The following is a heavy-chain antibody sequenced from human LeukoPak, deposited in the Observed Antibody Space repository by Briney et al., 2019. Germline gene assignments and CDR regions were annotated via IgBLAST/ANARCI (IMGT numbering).Heavy chain of an antibody. D-gene: IGHD3-22*01. CDR1: GYTFTSYG. CDR3: ARINYYDRGEGRFAFDI. CDR2: ISAYNGNT. J-gene: IGHJ3*02. Sequence: ASVKDSCKASGYTFTSYGISWVRQAPGQGLEWMGWISAYNGNTNYAQKLQGRVTMTTDTSTSTAYMELRSLRSDDTAVYYCARINYYDRGEGRFAFDIWGQGTMVTVSS. V-gene: IGHV1-18*01.